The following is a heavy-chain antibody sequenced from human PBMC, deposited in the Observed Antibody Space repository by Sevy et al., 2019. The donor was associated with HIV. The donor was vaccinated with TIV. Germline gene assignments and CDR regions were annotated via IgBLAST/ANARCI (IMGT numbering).Heavy chain of an antibody. CDR2: IISIFGTT. D-gene: IGHD3-16*01. J-gene: IGHJ5*02. CDR1: GGTFNIYA. V-gene: IGHV1-69*13. Sequence: ASVKVSCKVSGGTFNIYAISWVRQAPGQGLEWMGGIISIFGTTNYAQKFQGRVTITADESTKTAYMELSSLRSEDTAMYYCAKTGRVGLGNWLDPWGQGTLVTVSS. CDR3: AKTGRVGLGNWLDP.